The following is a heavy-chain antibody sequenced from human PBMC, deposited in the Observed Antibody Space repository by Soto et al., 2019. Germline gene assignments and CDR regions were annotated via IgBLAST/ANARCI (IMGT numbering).Heavy chain of an antibody. J-gene: IGHJ6*02. CDR2: IIPIFGTA. CDR3: ARDCGGSCSVYYYYGMDV. D-gene: IGHD2-15*01. V-gene: IGHV1-69*06. CDR1: GGTFSSYA. Sequence: QVQLVQSGAEVKKPGSSVKVSCKASGGTFSSYAISWVRQAPGQGLEWMGGIIPIFGTANYAQKCQGRVTITADKSTSTAYMELSSLRSEDTAVYYCARDCGGSCSVYYYYGMDVWGQGTTFTVSS.